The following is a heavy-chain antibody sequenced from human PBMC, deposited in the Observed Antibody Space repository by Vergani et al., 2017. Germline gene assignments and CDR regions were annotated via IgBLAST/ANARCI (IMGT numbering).Heavy chain of an antibody. CDR2: IGKDGINT. CDR1: GFTFSSYG. CDR3: AKYLRDSTDGLPDS. J-gene: IGHJ4*02. V-gene: IGHV3-30*02. D-gene: IGHD2-21*02. Sequence: QVQLVESGGGVVQPGGSRRLSCAASGFTFSSYGMHWVRQVPGKGLEWLAYIGKDGINTRYRDAVKGRFTVSRDNSKDILYLQMDSLRSEDTALYYCAKYLRDSTDGLPDSWGPGTLVIVSS.